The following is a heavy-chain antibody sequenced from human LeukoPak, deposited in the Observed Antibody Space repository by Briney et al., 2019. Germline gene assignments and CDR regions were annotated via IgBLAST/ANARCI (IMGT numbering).Heavy chain of an antibody. CDR2: INPNSGGT. V-gene: IGHV1-2*02. CDR1: GYTFTGYY. D-gene: IGHD6-6*01. CDR3: ASGSSGQLVSLRYYYYYMDV. J-gene: IGHJ6*03. Sequence: ASVKVSCKASGYTFTGYYMHWVRQAPGQGLEWMGWINPNSGGTNYAQKFQGRVTMTRDTSISTAYMELSRLRSDDTAVYYCASGSSGQLVSLRYYYYYMDVWGKGTTVTVSS.